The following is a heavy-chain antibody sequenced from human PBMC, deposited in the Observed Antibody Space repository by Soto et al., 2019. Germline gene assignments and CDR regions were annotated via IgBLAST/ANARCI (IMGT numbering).Heavy chain of an antibody. CDR1: GYTFISYA. CDR2: ISADSGNT. Sequence: VASVKVSCKAAGYTFISYAISWVRQAPGQGLEWMGWISADSGNTNYAQKLQGRVTMTTDTSTSTAYMELRSLRSDDTAVYYCATAGNYDSSGRDFWGQGTLVTVSS. J-gene: IGHJ4*02. CDR3: ATAGNYDSSGRDF. D-gene: IGHD3-22*01. V-gene: IGHV1-18*04.